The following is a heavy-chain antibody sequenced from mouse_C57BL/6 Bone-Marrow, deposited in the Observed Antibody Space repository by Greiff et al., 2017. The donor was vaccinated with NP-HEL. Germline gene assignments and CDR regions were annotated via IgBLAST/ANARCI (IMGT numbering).Heavy chain of an antibody. J-gene: IGHJ3*01. Sequence: QVQLQQPGAELVRPGTSVKLSCKASGYTFTSYWMHWVKQRPGQGLEWIGVIDPSDSYTNYNQKFKGKATLTVEKSSSTAYMQLSSLTSEDSAVYYCARDWPFITTVVPLAYWGQGTMVTVSA. D-gene: IGHD1-1*01. CDR3: ARDWPFITTVVPLAY. V-gene: IGHV1-59*01. CDR2: IDPSDSYT. CDR1: GYTFTSYW.